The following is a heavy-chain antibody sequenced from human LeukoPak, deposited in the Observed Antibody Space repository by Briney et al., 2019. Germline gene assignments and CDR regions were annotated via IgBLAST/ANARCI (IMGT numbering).Heavy chain of an antibody. CDR3: ARSRDNYDWFDP. V-gene: IGHV4-39*01. Sequence: PSETLSLTCTVSGDSISSSSYYWGWIRQPPGKGLEWIGNIYYSGSIYYNPSLKSRVTISEDTSKNQFSLKLSSVTAADTAVYYCARSRDNYDWFDPWGQGTLVTVSS. D-gene: IGHD4-11*01. CDR2: IYYSGSI. J-gene: IGHJ5*02. CDR1: GDSISSSSYY.